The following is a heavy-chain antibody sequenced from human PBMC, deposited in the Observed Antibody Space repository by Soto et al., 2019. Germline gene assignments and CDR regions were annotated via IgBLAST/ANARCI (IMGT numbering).Heavy chain of an antibody. Sequence: QVQLVQSGAEVKKPGSSVRVSCKASGTIFSSYTISWVRQAPGQGLEWMGRIIPMLGETNSAQKFQGRVTLTADKSTNTAYMELNSLGLEDTALYYCARGLGGRMDDWGQGTTVTVSS. CDR1: GTIFSSYT. J-gene: IGHJ6*02. V-gene: IGHV1-69*08. CDR3: ARGLGGRMDD. D-gene: IGHD3-16*01. CDR2: IIPMLGET.